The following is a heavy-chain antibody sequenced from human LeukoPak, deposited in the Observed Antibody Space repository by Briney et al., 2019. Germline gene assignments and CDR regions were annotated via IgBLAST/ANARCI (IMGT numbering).Heavy chain of an antibody. D-gene: IGHD3-3*01. CDR2: IYTSGST. J-gene: IGHJ5*02. CDR3: ARVHGYYDFWRFDP. CDR1: GGSISSGSYY. Sequence: SSQTLSLTCTVSGGSISSGSYYWSWIRQPAGKGLEWIGRIYTSGSTNYNPSLKSRVTISVDTSKNQFSLKLSSVTAADTAVYYCARVHGYYDFWRFDPWGQGTLVTVSS. V-gene: IGHV4-61*02.